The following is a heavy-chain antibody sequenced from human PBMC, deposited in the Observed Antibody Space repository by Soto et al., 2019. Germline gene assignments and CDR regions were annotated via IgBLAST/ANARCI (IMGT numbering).Heavy chain of an antibody. CDR2: ISNQGDTT. D-gene: IGHD2-15*01. J-gene: IGHJ4*02. CDR1: GFTFSVYK. Sequence: LRLSCSTSGFTFSVYKMHWVRQAPGKGLEYVSGISNQGDTTYYADSVKGRFTISRDNSKNTLHFQMSSLRPEDTAVYYCAAAKLLPFEYWGQGTQVTVSS. CDR3: AAAKLLPFEY. V-gene: IGHV3-64D*06.